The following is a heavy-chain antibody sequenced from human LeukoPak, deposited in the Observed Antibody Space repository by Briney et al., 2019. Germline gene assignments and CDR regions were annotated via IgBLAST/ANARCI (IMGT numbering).Heavy chain of an antibody. CDR2: ISGSGGST. CDR3: AKGLRTTVTTYFDY. Sequence: GGSLRLSCAASGFTFSSYAMTWVRQAPGKGLEWVSGISGSGGSTYYADSVKGRLTISRDNSKNTLYLQMNSLRAEDTAVYYCAKGLRTTVTTYFDYCGQGTLVTVSS. CDR1: GFTFSSYA. D-gene: IGHD4-17*01. J-gene: IGHJ4*02. V-gene: IGHV3-23*01.